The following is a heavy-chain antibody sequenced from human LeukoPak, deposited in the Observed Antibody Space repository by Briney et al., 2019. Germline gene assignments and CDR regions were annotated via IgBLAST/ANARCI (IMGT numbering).Heavy chain of an antibody. CDR1: GGSISRSSFY. V-gene: IGHV4-39*05. CDR3: ASPGCYASGTYCHYFDY. D-gene: IGHD3-10*01. Sequence: PLETPCVTCTVSGGSISRSSFYWGWIRQPPGKGLEWIGSIYYSGSTYYNPSLKSRVIISVDTSKNQFSLKLSSVTAADTAVYYCASPGCYASGTYCHYFDYWGQGALVTVSS. J-gene: IGHJ4*02. CDR2: IYYSGST.